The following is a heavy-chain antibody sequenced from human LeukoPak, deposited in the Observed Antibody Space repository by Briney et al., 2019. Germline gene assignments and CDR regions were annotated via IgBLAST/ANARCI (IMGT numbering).Heavy chain of an antibody. D-gene: IGHD2-15*01. J-gene: IGHJ5*02. Sequence: ASVKVSCKASGYTFTSYDINWVRQATGQGLEWMGWMNPNSGNTGYAQKFQGRVTITRNTSISTAYMELSSLRSEDTAVYYCARGRGSGGSWARWGFDPXXXGTLVTVSS. CDR1: GYTFTSYD. CDR2: MNPNSGNT. CDR3: ARGRGSGGSWARWGFDP. V-gene: IGHV1-8*03.